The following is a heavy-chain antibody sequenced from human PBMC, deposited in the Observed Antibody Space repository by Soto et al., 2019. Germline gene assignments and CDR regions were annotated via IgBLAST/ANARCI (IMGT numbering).Heavy chain of an antibody. CDR2: IYYSGST. Sequence: SETLSLTCTVSGGSISSGGYYWSWIRQHPGKGLEWIGYIYYSGSTYYNPSLKSRVTISVDTSKNQFSLKLSSVTAADTAVYYCARACQEATIHVWGSYRWYYFDYWGQGTLVTVSS. J-gene: IGHJ4*02. V-gene: IGHV4-31*03. CDR1: GGSISSGGYY. CDR3: ARACQEATIHVWGSYRWYYFDY. D-gene: IGHD3-16*02.